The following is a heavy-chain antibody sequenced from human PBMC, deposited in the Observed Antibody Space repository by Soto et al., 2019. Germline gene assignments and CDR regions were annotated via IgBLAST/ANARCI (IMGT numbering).Heavy chain of an antibody. Sequence: ASETLSLTCTVSGDSISSYSWSWIRQPPGKGLEWIGNIHYNGNTKYSPSLKSRITINPDTSKSQFSLQLDSVTPADTAVYYCARDSPGYGDYVLFDYWGQGTRVTVSS. CDR3: ARDSPGYGDYVLFDY. D-gene: IGHD4-17*01. J-gene: IGHJ4*02. CDR2: IHYNGNT. V-gene: IGHV4-59*12. CDR1: GDSISSYS.